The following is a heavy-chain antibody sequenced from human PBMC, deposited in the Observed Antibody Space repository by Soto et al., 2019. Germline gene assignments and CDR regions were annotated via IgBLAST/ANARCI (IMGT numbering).Heavy chain of an antibody. J-gene: IGHJ5*02. D-gene: IGHD4-17*01. V-gene: IGHV1-18*01. Sequence: ASVKVSCKASGYTFTSYGISWVRQAPGQGLEWMGWISAYNGNTNYAQKLQGRVTMTTDTSTSTAYMELRSLRSDDTAVYYCARDVGDYGDSRWFDPWGQGTLVTVSS. CDR2: ISAYNGNT. CDR1: GYTFTSYG. CDR3: ARDVGDYGDSRWFDP.